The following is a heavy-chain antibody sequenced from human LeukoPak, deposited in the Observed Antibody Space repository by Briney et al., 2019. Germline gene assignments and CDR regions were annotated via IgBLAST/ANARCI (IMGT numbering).Heavy chain of an antibody. Sequence: SLKVSCKASGYTLTNYDINWVRQAPGQGLEWMGRIIPILGIANYAQKFQGRVTITADKSTSTAYMELSSLRSEDTAVYYCARSSSTSLETFSYYWGQGTLVTVSS. V-gene: IGHV1-69*04. CDR3: ARSSSTSLETFSYY. CDR2: IIPILGIA. D-gene: IGHD2-2*01. CDR1: GYTLTNYD. J-gene: IGHJ4*02.